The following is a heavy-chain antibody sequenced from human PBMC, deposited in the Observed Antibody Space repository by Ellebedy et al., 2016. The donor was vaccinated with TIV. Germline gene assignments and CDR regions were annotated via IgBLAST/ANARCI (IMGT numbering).Heavy chain of an antibody. J-gene: IGHJ4*02. D-gene: IGHD2-8*01. CDR1: GYSTSSSHW. CDR2: IYYSGST. V-gene: IGHV4-28*01. Sequence: MPSETLSLTCAVSGYSTSSSHWWGCIRQPPGKGLECIGYIYYSGSTYYNPSLTSRVTISVDTSKNQFSLKLSSVTAADTAVYYCAGHTDWGEYAEFDYWGQGTLVTVSS. CDR3: AGHTDWGEYAEFDY.